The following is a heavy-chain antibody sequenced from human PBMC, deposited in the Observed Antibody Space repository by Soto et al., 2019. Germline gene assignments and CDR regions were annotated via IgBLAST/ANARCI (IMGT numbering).Heavy chain of an antibody. CDR1: GYTSFNYG. V-gene: IGHV1-18*01. CDR2: ISAYNGNT. Sequence: ASVKVSCKASGYTSSGYTSFNYGITWVRQAPGQGLEWMGWISAYNGNTNYAQKLQGRVTMTTDTSTSTAYMELRSLRSDDTAVYYCARNNSSSWYYYYYGMDVWGQGTTVTVSS. CDR3: ARNNSSSWYYYYYGMDV. J-gene: IGHJ6*02. D-gene: IGHD6-13*01.